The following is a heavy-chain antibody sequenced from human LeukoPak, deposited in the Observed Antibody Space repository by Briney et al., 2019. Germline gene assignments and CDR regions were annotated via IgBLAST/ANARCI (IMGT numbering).Heavy chain of an antibody. D-gene: IGHD5-12*01. CDR2: ITYSGRT. CDR3: ARDARPGSGHGFDP. Sequence: SETLSLTCTVSTGSISSGDYFWSWIRQHPGKGLEWIGYITYSGRTYYNPSLKSRVTISVDTSKNQLSLKLTSVTAADTAVYYCARDARPGSGHGFDPWGQGTLVTVSS. J-gene: IGHJ5*02. V-gene: IGHV4-31*03. CDR1: TGSISSGDYF.